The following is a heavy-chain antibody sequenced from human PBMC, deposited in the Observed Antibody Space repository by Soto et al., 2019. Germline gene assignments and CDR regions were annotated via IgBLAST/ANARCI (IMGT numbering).Heavy chain of an antibody. CDR2: IKSKTDGGTT. Sequence: GGSLRLSCAASGFTFSNAWMSWVRQAPGKGLEWVGRIKSKTDGGTTDYAAPVKGRFTISRDDSKNTLYLQMNSLKTEDTAVYYCTTDWGYGSGSYAFDIWGQGTMVTVSS. D-gene: IGHD3-10*01. CDR3: TTDWGYGSGSYAFDI. V-gene: IGHV3-15*01. CDR1: GFTFSNAW. J-gene: IGHJ3*02.